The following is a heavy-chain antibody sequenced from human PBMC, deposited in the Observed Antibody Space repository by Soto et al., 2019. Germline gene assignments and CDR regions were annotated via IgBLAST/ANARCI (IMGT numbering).Heavy chain of an antibody. CDR2: ISADGGSR. V-gene: IGHV3-23*01. Sequence: GXLXLASAPSRLTFXTYAISRARQAPGKGLELVAAISADGGSRYHADSVKGLLTISRENARNTLYLKMNRMRAEDTAVYYCAKIASGSYSYYWGQGTLVTVSS. D-gene: IGHD1-26*01. CDR3: AKIASGSYSYY. J-gene: IGHJ4*02. CDR1: RLTFXTYA.